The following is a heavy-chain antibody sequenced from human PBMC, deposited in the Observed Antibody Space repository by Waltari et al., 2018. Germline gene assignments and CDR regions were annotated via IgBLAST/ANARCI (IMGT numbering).Heavy chain of an antibody. Sequence: QVQLQQWGAGLLKPSETLSLTCAVYGGSFSGYYWSWIRQPPGKGLEWIGEINHSGSTNYNPSLKSRVTISVDTSKTQFSLKLSSVTAADTAVYYCARASYGPQYNWFDPWGQGTLVTVSS. D-gene: IGHD1-26*01. CDR3: ARASYGPQYNWFDP. CDR2: INHSGST. J-gene: IGHJ5*02. CDR1: GGSFSGYY. V-gene: IGHV4-34*01.